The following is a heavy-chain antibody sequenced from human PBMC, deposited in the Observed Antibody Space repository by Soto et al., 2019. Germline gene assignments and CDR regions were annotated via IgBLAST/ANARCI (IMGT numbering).Heavy chain of an antibody. J-gene: IGHJ4*02. V-gene: IGHV4-59*01. CDR3: AREGNLGRWLQPLDY. CDR1: GDCISAYS. Sequence: SETLSLTCTVSGDCISAYSWSWVRQPPGKGLEWIGNIHYNGNTKYNPSLKSRVTMSVDTSKNQFSLKLISVTAADTAKYFCAREGNLGRWLQPLDYWGQGTPVTVSS. D-gene: IGHD5-12*01. CDR2: IHYNGNT.